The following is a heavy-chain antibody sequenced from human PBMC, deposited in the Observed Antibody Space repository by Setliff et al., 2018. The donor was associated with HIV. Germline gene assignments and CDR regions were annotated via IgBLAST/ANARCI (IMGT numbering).Heavy chain of an antibody. V-gene: IGHV4-4*02. CDR2: INHHKHT. J-gene: IGHJ4*02. CDR1: GASISSGGW. Sequence: SETLSLTCAVSGASISSGGWWSWVRQPPGKGLEWIGEINHHKHTNYNPSLKSRVTMSVDTSKNQFSLKLSSVTAADTAVYYCARARGPEGYFDSWGQGTLVTVSS. CDR3: ARARGPEGYFDS. D-gene: IGHD3-10*01.